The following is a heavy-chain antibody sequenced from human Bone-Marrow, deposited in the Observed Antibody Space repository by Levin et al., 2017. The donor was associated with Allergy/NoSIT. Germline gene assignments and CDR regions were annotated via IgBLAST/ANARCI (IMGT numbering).Heavy chain of an antibody. D-gene: IGHD1-26*01. CDR2: ISSDGSSK. CDR1: GFTFSNYG. Sequence: PGGSLRLSCAASGFTFSNYGMHWVRQAPGKGLEWVAVISSDGSSKYYADSVKGRFTISRDKSKNTLFLQMNSLRPEDTAVYYGATPKSGGAFDIWGQGTMVTVSS. V-gene: IGHV3-30*03. CDR3: ATPKSGGAFDI. J-gene: IGHJ3*02.